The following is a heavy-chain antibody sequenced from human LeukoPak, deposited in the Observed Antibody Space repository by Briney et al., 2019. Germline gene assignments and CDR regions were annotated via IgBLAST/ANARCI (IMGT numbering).Heavy chain of an antibody. Sequence: SETLSLTCTVSGGSISSSSYYWGWIRQPPGKGLEWIGSIYYSGSTYYNPSLKSRVTISVDTSKNQFSLKLSSVTAADTAVYYCAGRRYDSSGYYYFDYWGQGTLVTVSS. CDR2: IYYSGST. V-gene: IGHV4-39*01. CDR1: GGSISSSSYY. CDR3: AGRRYDSSGYYYFDY. D-gene: IGHD3-22*01. J-gene: IGHJ4*02.